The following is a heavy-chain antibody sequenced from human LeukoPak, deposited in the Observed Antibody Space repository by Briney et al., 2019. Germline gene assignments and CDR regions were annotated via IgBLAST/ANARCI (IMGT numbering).Heavy chain of an antibody. J-gene: IGHJ4*02. D-gene: IGHD3-3*01. CDR1: EGSVSTYF. Sequence: PSETLSLTCTVSEGSVSTYFWNWLRQPPGGGLEWIGHVFHDGSTNLNPSLKSRVTISIDTSKNRFSLNLRSVTAADTAVYYCASGQYYDLWSGYYVDWGQGTLVTVSA. CDR3: ASGQYYDLWSGYYVD. CDR2: VFHDGST. V-gene: IGHV4-59*08.